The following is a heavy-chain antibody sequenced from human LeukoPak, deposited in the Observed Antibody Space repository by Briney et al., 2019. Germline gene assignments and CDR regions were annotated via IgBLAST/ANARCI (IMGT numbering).Heavy chain of an antibody. CDR2: ISGSGGST. CDR1: GFTFSSYA. J-gene: IGHJ5*02. CDR3: AKDFMDYDSSGSLNWFDP. V-gene: IGHV3-23*01. D-gene: IGHD3-22*01. Sequence: GGSLRLSCAASGFTFSSYAMSWVRQAPGKGREWVSAISGSGGSTEYADSVKGRFTISRDNSKNTLYLQMNSLRAEDTAVYYCAKDFMDYDSSGSLNWFDPWGQGTLVTVSS.